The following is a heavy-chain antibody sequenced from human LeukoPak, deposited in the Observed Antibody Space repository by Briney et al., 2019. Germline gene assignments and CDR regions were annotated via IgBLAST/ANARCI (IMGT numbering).Heavy chain of an antibody. CDR1: GFTFDDYA. CDR3: AKDFSYDILTGYHTPDY. CDR2: ISGDGGST. D-gene: IGHD3-9*01. V-gene: IGHV3-43*02. Sequence: GGSLRLSCAASGFTFDDYAMHWVRQAPGKGLEWVSLISGDGGSTYYADSVKGRFTISRDNSKNSLYLQMNSLRTEDTALYYCAKDFSYDILTGYHTPDYWGQGTLVTVSS. J-gene: IGHJ4*02.